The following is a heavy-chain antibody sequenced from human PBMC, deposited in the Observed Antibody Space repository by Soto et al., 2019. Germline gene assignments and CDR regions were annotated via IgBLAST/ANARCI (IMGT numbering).Heavy chain of an antibody. CDR3: AREGPGDPTPYHYYYYGMDV. CDR2: IIPILGIA. Sequence: QVQLVQSGAEVKKPGSSVKVSCKASGGTFSSYTISWVRQAPGQGLEWMGRIIPILGIANYAQKFQGRVTITADKSTSTAYMELSSLRSEDTAVYYCAREGPGDPTPYHYYYYGMDVWGQGTTVTVSS. J-gene: IGHJ6*02. V-gene: IGHV1-69*08. CDR1: GGTFSSYT. D-gene: IGHD4-17*01.